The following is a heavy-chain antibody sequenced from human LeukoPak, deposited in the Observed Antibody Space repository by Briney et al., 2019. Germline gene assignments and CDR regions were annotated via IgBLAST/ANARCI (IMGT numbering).Heavy chain of an antibody. Sequence: ASVKVSCKASGYTFTSYGISWVRQAPGQGLEWMGWISAYNGNTSYAQKLQGRVTMTTDTSTSTAYMELRSLRSDDTAVYYCARVARDILTGYYIPNYFDYWGQGTLVTVSS. J-gene: IGHJ4*02. CDR2: ISAYNGNT. CDR3: ARVARDILTGYYIPNYFDY. CDR1: GYTFTSYG. D-gene: IGHD3-9*01. V-gene: IGHV1-18*01.